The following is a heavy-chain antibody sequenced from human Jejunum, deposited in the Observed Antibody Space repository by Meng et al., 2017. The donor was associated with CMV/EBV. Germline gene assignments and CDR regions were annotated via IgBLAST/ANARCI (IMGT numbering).Heavy chain of an antibody. CDR1: EFTFSACC. CDR3: ARGGGKVVVRPLDY. D-gene: IGHD3-22*01. Sequence: SEFTFSACCLTWIRQASGKGLEWISYISGNGFTKEPGHYVRGRFPNSRDNAKNSVYMEMNNRRAQDTAVYYCARGGGKVVVRPLDYWGQGTLVTVSS. J-gene: IGHJ4*02. V-gene: IGHV3-11*01. CDR2: ISGNGFTK.